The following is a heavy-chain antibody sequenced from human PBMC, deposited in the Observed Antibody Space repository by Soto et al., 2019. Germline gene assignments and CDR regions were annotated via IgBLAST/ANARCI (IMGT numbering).Heavy chain of an antibody. CDR1: GFTFSSYA. J-gene: IGHJ6*02. CDR3: AKGELGYSRI. Sequence: EVQLLESGGGLVQPGGSLRLSCAASGFTFSSYAMSWVRQAPGKGLEWVSAISGSGGSTYYADYVKGRFTISRANSKNPLYLQMNSLRAEDTAVYYCAKGELGYSRIWGQGTTVTVSS. D-gene: IGHD6-13*01. V-gene: IGHV3-23*01. CDR2: ISGSGGST.